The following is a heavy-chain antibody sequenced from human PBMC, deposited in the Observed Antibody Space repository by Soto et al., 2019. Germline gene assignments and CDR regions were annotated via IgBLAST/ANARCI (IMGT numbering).Heavy chain of an antibody. V-gene: IGHV1-69*01. D-gene: IGHD3-16*01. Sequence: QGQLEQSGAEVRKPGSSVKVSCKASGGSFSSYAISWVRQAPGQGLEWMGGSVPVLGTSHSAQKFQGRVTFSTADSTTTADMELSSLRSEDTAVYYCARDSPGGGYYYGMDVWGQGTTVTVSS. CDR2: SVPVLGTS. CDR3: ARDSPGGGYYYGMDV. J-gene: IGHJ6*02. CDR1: GGSFSSYA.